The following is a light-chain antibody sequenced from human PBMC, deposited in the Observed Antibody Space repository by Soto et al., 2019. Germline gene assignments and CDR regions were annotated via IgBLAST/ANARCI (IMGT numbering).Light chain of an antibody. CDR3: QQSYSTLWT. CDR1: QSISYY. CDR2: AAS. J-gene: IGKJ1*01. V-gene: IGKV1-39*01. Sequence: DIQMTQSPSSLSASVGDRVTITCRASQSISYYLNWYQQKPGKAPKLLIYAASTLQSGVPSRFSGSGSETDFPLTISSLQPEDFATYYCQQSYSTLWTFGQGTKVEIK.